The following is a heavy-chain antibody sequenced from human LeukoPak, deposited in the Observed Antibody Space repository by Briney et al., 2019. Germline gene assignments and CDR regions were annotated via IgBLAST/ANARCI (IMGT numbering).Heavy chain of an antibody. CDR1: GFTVSSNY. Sequence: GGSLTLSCAASGFTVSSNYMSWVRQAQGKGLEGVSVIYSGGSTYYADSVKGRFTISRDNSKNTLYLQMNSLRAEDTAVYYCARVGYSSGWRGFDYRGQGTLVTVSS. V-gene: IGHV3-53*01. CDR3: ARVGYSSGWRGFDY. J-gene: IGHJ4*02. CDR2: IYSGGST. D-gene: IGHD6-19*01.